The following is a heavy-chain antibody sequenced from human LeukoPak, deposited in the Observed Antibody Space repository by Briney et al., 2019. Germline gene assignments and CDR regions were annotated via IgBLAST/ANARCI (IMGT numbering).Heavy chain of an antibody. J-gene: IGHJ4*02. V-gene: IGHV3-30-3*01. CDR3: ASYYDSSGYPFDY. D-gene: IGHD3-22*01. Sequence: GRSLRLSCAASGFTFSSYAMHWVRQAPGKGPEWVAVISYDGSNKYYADSVKGRFTISRDNSKNTLYLQMNSLRAEDTAVYYCASYYDSSGYPFDYWGQGTLVTVSS. CDR2: ISYDGSNK. CDR1: GFTFSSYA.